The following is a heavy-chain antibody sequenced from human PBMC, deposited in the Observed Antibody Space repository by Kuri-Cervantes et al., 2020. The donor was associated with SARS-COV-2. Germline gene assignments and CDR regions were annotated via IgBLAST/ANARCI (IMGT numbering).Heavy chain of an antibody. Sequence: GESLKISCAASGFTFSSYAMSWVRQAPGKGLEWVSAISGSGGSTYYADSVRGRFTISRDNSRNILFLQMSSLRVEDSAVYYCAKALPLGHQSYYPMDVWGQGATVTVSS. J-gene: IGHJ6*02. CDR3: AKALPLGHQSYYPMDV. D-gene: IGHD3-22*01. CDR2: ISGSGGST. CDR1: GFTFSSYA. V-gene: IGHV3-23*01.